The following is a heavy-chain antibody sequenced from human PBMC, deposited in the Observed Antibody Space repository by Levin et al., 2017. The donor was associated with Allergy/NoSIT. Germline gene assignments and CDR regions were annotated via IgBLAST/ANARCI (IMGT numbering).Heavy chain of an antibody. CDR3: VRDHVDTAKVIGAFDV. J-gene: IGHJ3*01. V-gene: IGHV4-59*01. CDR1: GGSISSYY. Sequence: SETLSLICSVSGGSISSYYWTWIRQPPGKGLEWIGYVYDGGSTNNNPSLKNRVTLSTDTSKNQISLKLSSVTAADTAVYYCVRDHVDTAKVIGAFDVWGQGTMVTVSA. CDR2: VYDGGST. D-gene: IGHD5-18*01.